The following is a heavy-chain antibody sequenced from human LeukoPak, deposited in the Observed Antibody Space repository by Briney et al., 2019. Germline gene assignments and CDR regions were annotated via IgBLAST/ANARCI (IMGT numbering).Heavy chain of an antibody. D-gene: IGHD7-27*01. J-gene: IGHJ4*02. Sequence: GESLKISCNVPGHSFTNSWISWVRQMPGKGLEWMGRIDPSDSYVNYSPSFQDHVIISGAKSTNTVYLQWSSLKASDTAIYYCTRHRNRGCLGGADNWGQGALVTVSS. CDR2: IDPSDSYV. CDR3: TRHRNRGCLGGADN. V-gene: IGHV5-10-1*01. CDR1: GHSFTNSW.